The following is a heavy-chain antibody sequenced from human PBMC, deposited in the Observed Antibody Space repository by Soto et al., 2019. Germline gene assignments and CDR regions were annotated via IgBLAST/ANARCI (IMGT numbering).Heavy chain of an antibody. J-gene: IGHJ6*04. V-gene: IGHV3-43*01. CDR1: GFTFDDYT. D-gene: IGHD4-17*01. CDR2: ISWDGGST. CDR3: AKDSSDDYGDYPDGMDV. Sequence: GGSLRLSCAASGFTFDDYTMHWVRQAPGKGLEWVSLISWDGGSTYYADSVKGRFTISRDNSKNSLYLQMNSLRTEDTALYYCAKDSSDDYGDYPDGMDVWGKGTTVTVSS.